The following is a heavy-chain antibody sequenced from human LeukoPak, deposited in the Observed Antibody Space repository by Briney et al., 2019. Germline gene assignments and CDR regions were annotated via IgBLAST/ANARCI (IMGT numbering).Heavy chain of an antibody. Sequence: GASVKVSCKASGYTFTGYYMHWVRQAPGQGLEWMGWINPNRGGTNYAQKFQGRVTMTRDTSISTAYMELSRLRSDDTAVYYCARDIAAAGTYYFDYWGQGTLVTVSS. J-gene: IGHJ4*02. CDR1: GYTFTGYY. D-gene: IGHD6-13*01. CDR2: INPNRGGT. V-gene: IGHV1-2*02. CDR3: ARDIAAAGTYYFDY.